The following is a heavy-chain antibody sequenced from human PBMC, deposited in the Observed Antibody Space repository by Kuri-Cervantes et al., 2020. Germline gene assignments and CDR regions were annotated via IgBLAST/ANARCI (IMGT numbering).Heavy chain of an antibody. Sequence: GESLKISCAASGFTFSNSDMNWVRQAPGKGLEWVSGVSWNGSRTHYADSVKGRFIISRDNSRNFLYQQMNSLRPEDMAVYYCAKDHKTIFGVVIIDYYYYGMDVWGQGTTVTVSS. CDR3: AKDHKTIFGVVIIDYYYYGMDV. V-gene: IGHV3-19*01. CDR2: VSWNGSRT. J-gene: IGHJ6*02. CDR1: GFTFSNSD. D-gene: IGHD3-3*01.